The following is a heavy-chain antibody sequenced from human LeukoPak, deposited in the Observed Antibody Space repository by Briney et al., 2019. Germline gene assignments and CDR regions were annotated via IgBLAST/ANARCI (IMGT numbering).Heavy chain of an antibody. D-gene: IGHD3-10*01. CDR3: AGSGSYFRY. J-gene: IGHJ4*02. CDR1: GDSVSSNSAA. Sequence: SQTLSLTCAISGDSVSSNSAAWNWIRQSPLRGLEWLGRTYYRSKWYYDYAVSVKSRVTIDPDTSKNQFSLQLNSVTPEDTAVYYCAGSGSYFRYWGQGTLVAVSS. CDR2: TYYRSKWYY. V-gene: IGHV6-1*01.